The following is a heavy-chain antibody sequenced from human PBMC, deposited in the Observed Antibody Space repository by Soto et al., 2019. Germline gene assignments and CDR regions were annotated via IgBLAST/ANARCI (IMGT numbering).Heavy chain of an antibody. CDR2: ISSSSSYI. V-gene: IGHV3-21*01. J-gene: IGHJ4*02. D-gene: IGHD3-22*01. Sequence: EVQLVESGGGLVKPGGSLRLSCAASGFTFSTYSMNWVRQAPGKGLEWVSSISSSSSYIYYADSVKGRFTISRDNAKNSLYLQTNSLRAADTAVYYCASPEYSYHPSGCYYWRQGTLVTLSS. CDR1: GFTFSTYS. CDR3: ASPEYSYHPSGCYY.